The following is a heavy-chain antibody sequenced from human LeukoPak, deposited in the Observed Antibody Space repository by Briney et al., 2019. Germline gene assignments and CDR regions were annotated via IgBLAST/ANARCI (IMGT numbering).Heavy chain of an antibody. CDR2: ISSSGSTI. Sequence: GGSLRLSCAASGFTFSSYEMNWVRQAPGKGLEWVSYISSSGSTIYYADSVKGRFTISRDNAKNSLYLQMNSLRAEDTAVYYCARVRSSGYYATGGYYYYYYMDVWGKGTTVTISS. J-gene: IGHJ6*03. CDR3: ARVRSSGYYATGGYYYYYYMDV. V-gene: IGHV3-48*03. D-gene: IGHD3-22*01. CDR1: GFTFSSYE.